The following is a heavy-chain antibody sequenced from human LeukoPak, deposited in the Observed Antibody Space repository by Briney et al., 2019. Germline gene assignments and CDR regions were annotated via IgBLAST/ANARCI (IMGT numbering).Heavy chain of an antibody. CDR3: AKDSGYYYMDV. D-gene: IGHD3-10*01. CDR2: TSWDGGST. J-gene: IGHJ6*03. V-gene: IGHV3-43*01. Sequence: GGSLRLSCAASGFTFSSYTMHWVRQAPGKGLEWVSLTSWDGGSTYYADSVKGRFTISRDNSKNSLYLQMNSLRTEDTALYYCAKDSGYYYMDVWGKGTTVTISS. CDR1: GFTFSSYT.